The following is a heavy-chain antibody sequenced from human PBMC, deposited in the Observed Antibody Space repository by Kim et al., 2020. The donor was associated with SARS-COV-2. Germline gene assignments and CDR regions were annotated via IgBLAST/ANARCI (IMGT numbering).Heavy chain of an antibody. D-gene: IGHD3-10*01. CDR3: AKSPLWNYYGSGSYYQQKPRTGMDV. CDR1: GFTFSSYA. J-gene: IGHJ6*02. Sequence: GGSLRLSCAASGFTFSSYAMSWVRQAPGKGLEWVSAISGSGGSTYYADSVKGRFTISRDNSKNTLYLQMNSLRAEDTAVYYCAKSPLWNYYGSGSYYQQKPRTGMDVWGQGTTVTVSS. CDR2: ISGSGGST. V-gene: IGHV3-23*01.